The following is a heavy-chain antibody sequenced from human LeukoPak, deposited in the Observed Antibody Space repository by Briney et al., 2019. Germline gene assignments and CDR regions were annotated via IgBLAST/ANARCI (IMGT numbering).Heavy chain of an antibody. D-gene: IGHD1-1*01. CDR2: IRVNNDHT. J-gene: IGHJ6*02. CDR3: ARDQIFWDDSRPYYYALDV. Sequence: ASVKVSCKAPGYTFTNYGINWVRQAPGQGLEWMGYIRVNNDHTVYAQKFQGRVSMTTDTATNIAYMELPSLRADDTAVYYCARDQIFWDDSRPYYYALDVWGQGTTVSVS. CDR1: GYTFTNYG. V-gene: IGHV1-18*01.